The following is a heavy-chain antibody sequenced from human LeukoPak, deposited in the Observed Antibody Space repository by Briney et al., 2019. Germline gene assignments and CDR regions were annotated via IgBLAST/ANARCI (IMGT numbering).Heavy chain of an antibody. CDR3: ARDLSPMATITFTWDY. Sequence: PGGSLTLSCAASGFTFSDYYMSWIRQAPGKGLEWVSYISSSGSTIYYADSVKGRFTISRDNAKNSLYLQMNSLRAEDTAVYYCARDLSPMATITFTWDYWGQGTLVTVSS. CDR2: ISSSGSTI. CDR1: GFTFSDYY. V-gene: IGHV3-11*01. J-gene: IGHJ4*02. D-gene: IGHD5-12*01.